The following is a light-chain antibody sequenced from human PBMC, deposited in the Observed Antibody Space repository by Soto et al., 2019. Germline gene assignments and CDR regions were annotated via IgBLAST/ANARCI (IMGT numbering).Light chain of an antibody. CDR1: QSVSSN. CDR3: QHYNNWPPLT. V-gene: IGKV3-15*01. CDR2: GAS. Sequence: EIVMTQSPATLSVSPGERATLSCRASQSVSSNLAWYQQKPGQAPRLLIYGASTRATGIPARFSGSGSGTEFTLTISSLXSEDFAVYYCQHYNNWPPLTFGGGTKVEIK. J-gene: IGKJ4*01.